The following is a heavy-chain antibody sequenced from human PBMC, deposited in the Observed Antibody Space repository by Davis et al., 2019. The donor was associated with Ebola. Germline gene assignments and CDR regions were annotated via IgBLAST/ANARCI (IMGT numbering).Heavy chain of an antibody. D-gene: IGHD3-16*01. Sequence: GESLKISRAASGFTFSSYWMSWVRQAPGKGLEWVAVISYDGSNKYYADSVKGRFTISRDNSKNTLYLQMNSLRAEDTAVYYCARDDYPGGFDYWGQGTLVTVSS. CDR2: ISYDGSNK. CDR3: ARDDYPGGFDY. J-gene: IGHJ4*02. V-gene: IGHV3-30-3*01. CDR1: GFTFSSYW.